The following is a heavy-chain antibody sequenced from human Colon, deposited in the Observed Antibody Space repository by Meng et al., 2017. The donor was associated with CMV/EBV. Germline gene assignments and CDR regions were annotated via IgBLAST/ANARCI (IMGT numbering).Heavy chain of an antibody. V-gene: IGHV4-4*07. CDR2: VYISGNT. D-gene: IGHD3-10*01. Sequence: QVQLRESGPGLVKPPETLSLTCTVSGASITSYSWSWIRQPAGKGLEWIGRVYISGNTNYNPSLKSRVTMSIDTSKDQLSLNIRSVTAADTAVYYCARDSNLSGLAYWGQGTLVTVSS. CDR1: GASITSYS. CDR3: ARDSNLSGLAY. J-gene: IGHJ4*02.